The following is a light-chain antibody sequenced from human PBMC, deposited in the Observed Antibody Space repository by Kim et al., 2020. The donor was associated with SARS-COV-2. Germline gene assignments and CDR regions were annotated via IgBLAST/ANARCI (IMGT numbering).Light chain of an antibody. Sequence: GPASPLSCTRRRRGVGSHNRVSWYQQPPGTAPKLIIYEVSSRPSGVPDRFSGSKSGNTASLTISGLQAEDEADYYCSSYSTRSTYVFGTGTKVTVL. CDR1: RRGVGSHNR. CDR2: EVS. CDR3: SSYSTRSTYV. J-gene: IGLJ1*01. V-gene: IGLV2-18*02.